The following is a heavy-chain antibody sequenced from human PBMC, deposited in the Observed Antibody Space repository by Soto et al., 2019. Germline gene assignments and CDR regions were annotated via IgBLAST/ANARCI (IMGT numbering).Heavy chain of an antibody. D-gene: IGHD3-22*01. V-gene: IGHV3-30*18. CDR2: ISYDGSNK. Sequence: GGSLRLSCAASGFTFSSYGMHWVRQAPGKGLEWVAVISYDGSNKYYADSVKGRFTISRDNSKNTLYLQMNSLRAEDTAVYYCAKDAVPSGSTYYYYYYGMDVWGQGTTVTVSS. J-gene: IGHJ6*02. CDR1: GFTFSSYG. CDR3: AKDAVPSGSTYYYYYYGMDV.